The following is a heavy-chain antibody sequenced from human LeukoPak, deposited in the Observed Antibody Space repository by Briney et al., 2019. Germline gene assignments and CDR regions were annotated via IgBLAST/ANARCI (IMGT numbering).Heavy chain of an antibody. V-gene: IGHV4-34*01. CDR3: TRLWSTDCNGGSCPHQPNY. CDR2: INHSGST. D-gene: IGHD2-15*01. CDR1: GGSFSGYY. Sequence: SETLSLTCAVYGGSFSGYYWSWIRQPPGKGLEWIGEINHSGSTYYNLSLKSRVTISVGTSKNQFSLNLRSVTAADTALYYCTRLWSTDCNGGSCPHQPNYWGQGTLVTVSS. J-gene: IGHJ4*02.